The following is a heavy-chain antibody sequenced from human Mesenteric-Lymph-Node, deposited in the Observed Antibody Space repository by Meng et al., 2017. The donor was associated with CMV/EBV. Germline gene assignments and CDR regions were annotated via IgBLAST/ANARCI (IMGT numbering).Heavy chain of an antibody. J-gene: IGHJ4*02. CDR2: IYYSGST. CDR3: ARVVGYSSFFDY. V-gene: IGHV4-59*01. CDR1: GGSISSYY. D-gene: IGHD6-13*01. Sequence: SETLSLTCTVSGGSISSYYWSWIRQPPGKGLEWIGYIYYSGSTNHNPSLKSRVTISVDTSKNQFSLKLSSVTAADTAVYYCARVVGYSSFFDYWGQGTLVTVSS.